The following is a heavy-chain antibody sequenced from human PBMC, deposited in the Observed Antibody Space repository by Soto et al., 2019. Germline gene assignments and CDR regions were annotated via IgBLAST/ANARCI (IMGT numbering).Heavy chain of an antibody. J-gene: IGHJ6*02. CDR1: GGSFSGSY. V-gene: IGHV4-34*01. CDR3: ARERYYGSWSYYGSGFWYYYYGMDV. CDR2: INHSGST. Sequence: SETLSLTCAVYGGSFSGSYWSWIRQPPGKGLEWIGEINHSGSTNYNPSLKSRVTISVDTSKNQFSLKLSSVTAADTAVYYCARERYYGSWSYYGSGFWYYYYGMDVWGQGTTVT. D-gene: IGHD3-10*01.